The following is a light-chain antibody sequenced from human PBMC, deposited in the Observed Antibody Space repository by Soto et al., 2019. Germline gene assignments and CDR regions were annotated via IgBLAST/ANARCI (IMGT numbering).Light chain of an antibody. J-gene: IGLJ2*01. CDR2: DVN. V-gene: IGLV2-11*01. CDR3: QSYDPTLRTSL. Sequence: QSALTQPRSVSGSPGQSVTISCTGTSSDVGSYKYVSWYQHHPGKAPKLMIFDVNKRPSGVPDRFSGSKSGTSAPLAIAGLQADDEADYYCQSYDPTLRTSLFGGGTQLTVL. CDR1: SSDVGSYKY.